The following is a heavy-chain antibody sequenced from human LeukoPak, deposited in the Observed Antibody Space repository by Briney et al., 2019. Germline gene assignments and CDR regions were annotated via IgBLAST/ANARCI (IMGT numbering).Heavy chain of an antibody. CDR1: GFTFSNYA. CDR2: ISYDGSNK. CDR3: ARDRGYGGYDGLDY. Sequence: PGGSLRLSCAASGFTFSNYAMHWVRQAPGKGLEWVAVISYDGSNKYDADSVKGRFTISRDNSKNTLYLQMNSLRAEDTAAYYCARDRGYGGYDGLDYWGQGTLVTVSS. V-gene: IGHV3-30-3*01. D-gene: IGHD5-12*01. J-gene: IGHJ4*02.